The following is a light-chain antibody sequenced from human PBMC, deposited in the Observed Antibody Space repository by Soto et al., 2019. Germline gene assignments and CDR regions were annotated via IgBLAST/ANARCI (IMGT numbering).Light chain of an antibody. CDR1: QGISSY. V-gene: IGKV1-9*01. J-gene: IGKJ5*01. CDR3: QQLNSYPIT. CDR2: GAS. Sequence: DIQLTQSPSFLSASVGDRVTITCRASQGISSYLAWYQQKPGKAPKLLIYGASTLQSGVPSRFSGSGSGTEHTLTISSLQPEDFATYYCQQLNSYPITFGQRTRLEIK.